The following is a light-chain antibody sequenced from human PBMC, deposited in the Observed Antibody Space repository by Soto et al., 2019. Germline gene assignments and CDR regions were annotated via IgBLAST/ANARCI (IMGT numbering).Light chain of an antibody. CDR2: GAS. J-gene: IGKJ1*01. CDR1: QSVSSSY. V-gene: IGKV3-20*01. CDR3: QQYGSSPTT. Sequence: EIVLTQSPGTLSLSPGERATLSCRASQSVSSSYLAWYHQKPGQAPRLLIYGASSRAPGIPDRFSGSGSGTDFTLTISRLEPEDFGVYYCQQYGSSPTTFGQGTKVEIK.